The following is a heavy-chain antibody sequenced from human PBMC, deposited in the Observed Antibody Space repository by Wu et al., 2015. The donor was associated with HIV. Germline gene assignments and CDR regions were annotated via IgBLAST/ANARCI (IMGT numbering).Heavy chain of an antibody. D-gene: IGHD3-10*01. J-gene: IGHJ4*02. V-gene: IGHV1-8*01. CDR3: ARDSPGSGSYYKTPQIDY. CDR1: GYTFTTSD. CDR2: INPNSGKG. Sequence: QVQLVQSGAEVKKPGASVKVSCKASGYTFTTSDIHWVRQASGQGLEWMGWINPNSGKGYYAQRFQGRVTITTDTSTSTAYMEVRSLRSDDTAVYYCARDSPGSGSYYKTPQIDYWGQGTLVTVSS.